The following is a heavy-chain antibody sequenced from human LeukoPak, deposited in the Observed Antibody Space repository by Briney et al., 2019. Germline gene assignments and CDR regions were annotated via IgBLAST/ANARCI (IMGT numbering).Heavy chain of an antibody. J-gene: IGHJ4*02. CDR2: ISGSGGST. CDR1: GFTFSNYD. V-gene: IGHV3-23*01. D-gene: IGHD3-16*01. Sequence: GSLRLSCAASGFTFSNYDMSWVRQAPGKGLEWVSAISGSGGSTYYADSVKGRFTFSRDNSKNTLYLQMNSLRAEDTAVYYCAKSHEGDYFDYWGQGTLVTVSS. CDR3: AKSHEGDYFDY.